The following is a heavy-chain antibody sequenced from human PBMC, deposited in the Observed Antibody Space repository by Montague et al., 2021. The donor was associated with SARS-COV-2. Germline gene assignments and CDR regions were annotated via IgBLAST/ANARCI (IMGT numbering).Heavy chain of an antibody. D-gene: IGHD3-10*01. Sequence: SETLSLTCTVSGGSISSYYWSWIRQPPGKGLEWIGYIYYSGSTNYNPSLKSRVTISVDTSKNQFSLKLSTVTAADAAVYYCAIVKRVYYYGLGVSAHFDYWGQGTLVTVSS. CDR2: IYYSGST. CDR1: GGSISSYY. V-gene: IGHV4-59*01. J-gene: IGHJ4*02. CDR3: AIVKRVYYYGLGVSAHFDY.